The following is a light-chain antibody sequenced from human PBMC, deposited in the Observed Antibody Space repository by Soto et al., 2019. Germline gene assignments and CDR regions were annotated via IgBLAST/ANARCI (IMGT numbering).Light chain of an antibody. J-gene: IGKJ5*01. CDR2: RAS. V-gene: IGKV3-15*01. Sequence: EIVMTQSPATLSVSPGERATLSCRASQNIYIKLVWYQHKPGQAPRLLIFRASTRATGIPARFSGSGSGIEFTLTISSLQSEDFATYYCQQYHHWPPIAFGQGTRLEIK. CDR1: QNIYIK. CDR3: QQYHHWPPIA.